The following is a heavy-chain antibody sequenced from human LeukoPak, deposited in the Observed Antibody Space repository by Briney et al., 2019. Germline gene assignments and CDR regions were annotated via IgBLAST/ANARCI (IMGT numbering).Heavy chain of an antibody. CDR3: ARAHSSGREYYYYGMDV. CDR2: ISYDGSNK. V-gene: IGHV3-30*03. D-gene: IGHD6-19*01. J-gene: IGHJ6*02. CDR1: GFTFSSYG. Sequence: QAGGSLRLSCAASGFTFSSYGMHWVRQAPGKGLEWVAVISYDGSNKYYADSVKGRFTISRDNSKNTLYLQMNSLRAEDTAVYYCARAHSSGREYYYYGMDVWGQGTTVTVSS.